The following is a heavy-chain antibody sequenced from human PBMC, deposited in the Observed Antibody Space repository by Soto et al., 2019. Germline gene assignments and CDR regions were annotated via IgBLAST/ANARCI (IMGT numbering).Heavy chain of an antibody. CDR3: ARDPRTRVTHRSSWSDSFDY. CDR1: GFTLSIHS. Sequence: EVQLVESGGGLVKPGGSLRLSCAASGFTLSIHSMSWVRQAPGKGLEWVSSIDFRRGSTYYADSVKGRFTISRDNSKNTQYLQMNSLRAEDTAVYYCARDPRTRVTHRSSWSDSFDYWGQGTLVTVSS. D-gene: IGHD6-13*01. J-gene: IGHJ4*02. CDR2: IDFRRGST. V-gene: IGHV3-21*01.